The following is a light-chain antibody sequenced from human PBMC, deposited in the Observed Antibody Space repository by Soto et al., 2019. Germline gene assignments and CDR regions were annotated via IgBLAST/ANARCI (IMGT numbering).Light chain of an antibody. CDR3: QSYDSSLRV. V-gene: IGLV1-40*01. Sequence: QSVLTQPPSVSGAPGQRVTISCTGSSSNIGAGYDVHWYQQLPGTAPKLLIYVNSNRPSGVPDRFSGSKSATSASLAITGIEAEDEADYYCQSYDSSLRVFGGGTKVTVL. J-gene: IGLJ2*01. CDR1: SSNIGAGYD. CDR2: VNS.